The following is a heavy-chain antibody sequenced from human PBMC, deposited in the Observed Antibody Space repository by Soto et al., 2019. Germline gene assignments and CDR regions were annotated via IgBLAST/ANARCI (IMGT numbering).Heavy chain of an antibody. D-gene: IGHD6-19*01. CDR3: AKIWDSSGWYEGAFDI. Sequence: GGSLRLSCAASGFTFSSYAMSWVRQAPGKGLEWVSAISGSGGSTYYADSVKGRFTITRDNSKNTLYLQMNSLRAEDTAVYYCAKIWDSSGWYEGAFDIWVQGTMVTVSS. CDR2: ISGSGGST. J-gene: IGHJ3*02. V-gene: IGHV3-23*01. CDR1: GFTFSSYA.